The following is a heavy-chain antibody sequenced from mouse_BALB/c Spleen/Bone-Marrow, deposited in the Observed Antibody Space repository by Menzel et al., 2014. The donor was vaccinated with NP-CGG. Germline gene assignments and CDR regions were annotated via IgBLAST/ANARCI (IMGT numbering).Heavy chain of an antibody. Sequence: VQLQQSGAELVKPGASVKLSCKASGYTFTSYWMHWVKQRPGQGLEWIGEIDPSDSYTNYNQKFKGKATLTVDKSSSTAYMQLSSLTSEDSAVYYCASYYGYDEGFAYWGQVTLVTVSA. CDR3: ASYYGYDEGFAY. CDR1: GYTFTSYW. J-gene: IGHJ3*01. V-gene: IGHV1-69*02. CDR2: IDPSDSYT. D-gene: IGHD2-2*01.